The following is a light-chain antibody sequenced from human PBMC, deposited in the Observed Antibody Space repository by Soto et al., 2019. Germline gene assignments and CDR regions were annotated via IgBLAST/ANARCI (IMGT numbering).Light chain of an antibody. J-gene: IGLJ7*01. CDR3: SSYTTSAPYV. CDR1: SSDVGAYNF. V-gene: IGLV2-14*01. Sequence: QSALTQPASVSGSPGQSITMSCTGTSSDVGAYNFVSWYQHHPCRAPKLIIYEVTIRPSGVSNRVSGSKSGNTASLTISGLQAEDEADYYCSSYTTSAPYVFGGGTQLTVL. CDR2: EVT.